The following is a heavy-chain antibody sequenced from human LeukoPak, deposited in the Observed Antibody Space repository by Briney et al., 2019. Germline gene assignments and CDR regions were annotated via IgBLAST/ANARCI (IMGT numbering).Heavy chain of an antibody. CDR1: GGSFTNYY. J-gene: IGHJ5*02. CDR3: ARGPGTLRLSP. V-gene: IGHV4-34*01. CDR2: INHSGDT. D-gene: IGHD1-7*01. Sequence: SETLSLTCNVSGGSFTNYYLSGIRQTPEKGLEWIGQINHSGDTSYNPSLRSRMTLSVDRSKNQFSLKVTSVTAADTGVYYCARGPGTLRLSPWRQGTLVTVSS.